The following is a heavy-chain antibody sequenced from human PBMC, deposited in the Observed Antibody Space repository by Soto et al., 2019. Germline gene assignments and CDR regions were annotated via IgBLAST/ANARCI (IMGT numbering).Heavy chain of an antibody. CDR2: IYYSGST. J-gene: IGHJ6*03. Sequence: SETLSLTCTVSGGSISSYYWSWIRQPPGKGLEWIGYIYYSGSTNYNPSLKSRVTISVDTSKNQFSLKLSSVTAADTAVYYCASRWKQLADDYYYYMDVWGKGTTVTVSS. V-gene: IGHV4-59*08. D-gene: IGHD6-6*01. CDR1: GGSISSYY. CDR3: ASRWKQLADDYYYYMDV.